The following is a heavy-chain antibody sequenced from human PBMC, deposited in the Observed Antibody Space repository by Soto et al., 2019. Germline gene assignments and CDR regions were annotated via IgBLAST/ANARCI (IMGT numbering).Heavy chain of an antibody. D-gene: IGHD3-10*01. CDR3: ARHTDCGSGSSCLGSDNMDTDAFDI. CDR2: IYYSGNT. V-gene: IGHV4-39*01. CDR1: GGSISSGGYS. Sequence: SETLSLTCAVSGGSISSGGYSWGWIRQPPGKGLEWIGTIYYSGNTHYNPSLRSRVTISMDTSKNQFSLRLTSVTAADTAVYYCARHTDCGSGSSCLGSDNMDTDAFDIWGQGTMVTVSS. J-gene: IGHJ3*02.